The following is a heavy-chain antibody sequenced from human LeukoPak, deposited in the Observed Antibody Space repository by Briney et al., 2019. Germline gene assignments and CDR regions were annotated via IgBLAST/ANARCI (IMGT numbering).Heavy chain of an antibody. Sequence: SETLSLTCTVSGGSISSYFWSWIRQPPGKGLEWIGYMYNSGSTKYNPSLKSRVTISVNTSKNQFSLKMSSVTAADTAIYYCARDYYGSGSQDIWGQGTLVTVSS. CDR1: GGSISSYF. D-gene: IGHD3-10*01. CDR2: MYNSGST. CDR3: ARDYYGSGSQDI. J-gene: IGHJ4*02. V-gene: IGHV4-59*01.